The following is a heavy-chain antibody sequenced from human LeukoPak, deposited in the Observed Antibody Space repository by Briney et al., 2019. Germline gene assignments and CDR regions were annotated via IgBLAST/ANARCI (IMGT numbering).Heavy chain of an antibody. CDR3: AGDVVVPAAVDWFDP. Sequence: SETLSLTCAVYGGSFSGYYWSWIRQPPGKGLEWIGEINHSGSTNYNPSLRSRVTISVDTSKKQFSLKLSSATAADTAVYYCAGDVVVPAAVDWFDPWGQGTLVTVSS. V-gene: IGHV4-34*01. J-gene: IGHJ5*02. CDR1: GGSFSGYY. D-gene: IGHD2-2*01. CDR2: INHSGST.